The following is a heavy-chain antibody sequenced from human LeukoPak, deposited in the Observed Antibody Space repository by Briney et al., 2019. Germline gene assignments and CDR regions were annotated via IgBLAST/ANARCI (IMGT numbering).Heavy chain of an antibody. Sequence: PSETLSLTCAVYGGSFSGYYWSWIRQPPEKGLEWIGEINHSGSTNYNPSLKSRVTISVDTSKNQFSLKLSSVTAADTAVYYCARGRWGWLQLPPFDYWGQGTLVTVSS. J-gene: IGHJ4*02. CDR3: ARGRWGWLQLPPFDY. CDR2: INHSGST. V-gene: IGHV4-34*01. D-gene: IGHD5-24*01. CDR1: GGSFSGYY.